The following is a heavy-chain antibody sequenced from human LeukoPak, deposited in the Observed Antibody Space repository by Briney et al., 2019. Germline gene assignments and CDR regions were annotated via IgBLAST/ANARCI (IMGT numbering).Heavy chain of an antibody. V-gene: IGHV4-39*01. CDR2: IYYSGST. CDR3: ASNMNRYYYYYYMDV. J-gene: IGHJ6*03. D-gene: IGHD1-14*01. CDR1: GGSISSSSYY. Sequence: PSETLSLTCTVSGGSISSSSYYWGWIRQPPGNGLEWIGSIYYSGSTYYNPSLKSRVTISVDTSKNQFSLKLSSVTAADTAVYYCASNMNRYYYYYYMDVWGKGTTVTISS.